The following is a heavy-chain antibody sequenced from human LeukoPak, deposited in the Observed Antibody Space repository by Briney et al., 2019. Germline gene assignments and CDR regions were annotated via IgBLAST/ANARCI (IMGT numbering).Heavy chain of an antibody. CDR2: IYPGDSDT. CDR3: ARHARDGYASGNYYMDV. D-gene: IGHD5-24*01. V-gene: IGHV5-51*01. Sequence: GESLKISCKGSGYTFINYWIGWVRQMPGKGLERMGIIYPGDSDTRYSPSFQGQVTISVDKSISTAYLQWSSLKASDTAMYYCARHARDGYASGNYYMDVWGKGTTVTVSS. CDR1: GYTFINYW. J-gene: IGHJ6*03.